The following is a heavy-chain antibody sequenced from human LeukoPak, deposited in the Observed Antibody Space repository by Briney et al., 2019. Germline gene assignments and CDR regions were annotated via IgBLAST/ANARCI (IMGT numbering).Heavy chain of an antibody. Sequence: GGSLRLSCAASGFTFSSYAMTWVRQAPGKGLEWVSGISGSGDSTYYADSVKGRFTIFRDNSKNTLYLQMNSLRAEDTAVYYCAIRPVVPAASGDYWGQGTLVTVSS. D-gene: IGHD2-2*01. V-gene: IGHV3-23*01. J-gene: IGHJ4*02. CDR3: AIRPVVPAASGDY. CDR2: ISGSGDST. CDR1: GFTFSSYA.